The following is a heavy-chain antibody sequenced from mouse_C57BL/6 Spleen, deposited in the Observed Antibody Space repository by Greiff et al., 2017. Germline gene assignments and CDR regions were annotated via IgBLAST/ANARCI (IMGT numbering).Heavy chain of an antibody. CDR3: ARRGMYEAWFAY. J-gene: IGHJ3*01. V-gene: IGHV1-61*01. CDR1: GYTFTSYW. D-gene: IGHD2-10*02. Sequence: VQLQQPGAELVRPGSSVKLSCKASGYTFTSYWMDWVKQRPGQGLAWIGNIYPSDSETHYNQKFKDKATLTVDKSSSTAYMQLSSLTSEDSAVYYCARRGMYEAWFAYWGQGTLVTVSA. CDR2: IYPSDSET.